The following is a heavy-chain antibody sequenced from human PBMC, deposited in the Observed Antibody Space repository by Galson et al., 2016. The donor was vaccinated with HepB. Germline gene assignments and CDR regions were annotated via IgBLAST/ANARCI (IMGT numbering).Heavy chain of an antibody. CDR1: GFSFSNYA. CDR3: GKYEFDY. D-gene: IGHD3-3*01. Sequence: SLRLSCAASGFSFSNYAMSWVRQAPGKGLEFVSAIGSDGRSTHYADSLRGRFTVSRDNSKNMLYLRMSSLRAEDTAVYYCGKYEFDYWGQGTLVTVSS. CDR2: IGSDGRST. V-gene: IGHV3-64D*09. J-gene: IGHJ4*02.